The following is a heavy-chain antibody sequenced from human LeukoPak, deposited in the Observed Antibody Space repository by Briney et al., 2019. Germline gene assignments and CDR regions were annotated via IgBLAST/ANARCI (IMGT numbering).Heavy chain of an antibody. D-gene: IGHD4-17*01. CDR2: ISFSSDYI. CDR3: ARGALTTTFDY. V-gene: IGHV3-21*01. J-gene: IGHJ4*02. CDR1: EFIFSNYN. Sequence: GGSLRLSCAASEFIFSNYNMNWVRQAPGKGLEWVSSISFSSDYIYYADSLKGRFTISRDNAQNSLYLQMNSLRADDTAIYFCARGALTTTFDYWGQGALVTVSS.